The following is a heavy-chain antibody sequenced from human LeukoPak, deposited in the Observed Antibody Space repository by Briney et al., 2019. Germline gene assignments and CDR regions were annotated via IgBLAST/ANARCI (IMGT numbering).Heavy chain of an antibody. CDR2: IYYSGST. Sequence: SETLSLTCTVSGGSISSYYWSWIRQPPGKGLEWIGYIYYSGSTNYNPSLKSRVTISVDTSKNQFSLKLSSVTAADTAVYYCAAGIAAAGHFQHWGQGTLVTVSS. CDR1: GGSISSYY. CDR3: AAGIAAAGHFQH. D-gene: IGHD6-13*01. V-gene: IGHV4-59*01. J-gene: IGHJ1*01.